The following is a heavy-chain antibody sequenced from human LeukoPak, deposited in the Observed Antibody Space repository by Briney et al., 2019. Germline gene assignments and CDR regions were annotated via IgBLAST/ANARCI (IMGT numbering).Heavy chain of an antibody. V-gene: IGHV4-59*01. CDR1: GGSISSYF. J-gene: IGHJ5*02. CDR3: ARVFDDYYDSSADPPLWFDP. D-gene: IGHD3-22*01. CDR2: VYYSGSP. Sequence: PSETLSLTCTVSGGSISSYFWRWIRHPPGMGLEWIGYVYYSGSPNHHPSLKSRVPITVDTSKNQFSLRLRSVTAADTAVYYCARVFDDYYDSSADPPLWFDPWGQGTLVTVSS.